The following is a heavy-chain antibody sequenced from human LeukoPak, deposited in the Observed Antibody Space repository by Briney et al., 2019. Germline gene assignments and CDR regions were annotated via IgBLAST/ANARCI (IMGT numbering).Heavy chain of an antibody. J-gene: IGHJ4*02. V-gene: IGHV3-48*01. Sequence: GGSLRLSCAASGFTFSNYGMNWVRQAPGKGLEWVSYISSSSTIIYYADSVKGQFTISRDNAKSSLYLQMNSLRAEDTAVYYCARVGSPIAAAGTVYWGQGTLVTVSS. CDR3: ARVGSPIAAAGTVY. CDR2: ISSSSTII. D-gene: IGHD6-13*01. CDR1: GFTFSNYG.